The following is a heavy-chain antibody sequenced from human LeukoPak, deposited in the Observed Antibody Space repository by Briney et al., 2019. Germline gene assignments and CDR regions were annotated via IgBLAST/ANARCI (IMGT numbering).Heavy chain of an antibody. CDR3: RRHWSWASDTGDS. V-gene: IGHV4-39*01. D-gene: IGHD1-26*01. Sequence: SETLSLTCNVSGGSISGSRRYWGWVRQPPGGGLEWIGSIRYIGTTYYNPSLQSRLTISVDNSQNQFSLKLKSVTAADTSMYYCRRHWSWASDTGDSWGQGTLVTVSS. J-gene: IGHJ5*01. CDR1: GGSISGSRRY. CDR2: IRYIGTT.